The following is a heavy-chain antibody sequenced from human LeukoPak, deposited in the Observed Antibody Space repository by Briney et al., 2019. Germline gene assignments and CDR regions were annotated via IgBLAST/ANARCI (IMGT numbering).Heavy chain of an antibody. CDR1: GGTFTIYA. Sequence: SVTVSSKASGGTFTIYAISWVRQAPGQGLEWMGGIIPIFGTANYAQKFQGRVTITADESTSTAYMDLSSLRSEDTAVYYCARDYYDSSGYHPRMGDWGQGTLVTVSS. CDR3: ARDYYDSSGYHPRMGD. CDR2: IIPIFGTA. D-gene: IGHD3-22*01. J-gene: IGHJ4*02. V-gene: IGHV1-69*13.